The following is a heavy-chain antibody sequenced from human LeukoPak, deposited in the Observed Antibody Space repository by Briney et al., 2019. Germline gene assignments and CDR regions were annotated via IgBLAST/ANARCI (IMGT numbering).Heavy chain of an antibody. CDR1: GLTFRTYA. J-gene: IGHJ4*02. CDR2: ISGSGGST. V-gene: IGHV3-23*01. CDR3: AKDAPVGTTKGVDY. Sequence: PGGSLRLSXAASGLTFRTYAMSWVRQTPGKGLEWLSTISGSGGSTYYADSVKGRFTISRDNSQNTLYVQMNSLRAEDTAVYYCAKDAPVGTTKGVDYWGQGTLVTVSS. D-gene: IGHD1-26*01.